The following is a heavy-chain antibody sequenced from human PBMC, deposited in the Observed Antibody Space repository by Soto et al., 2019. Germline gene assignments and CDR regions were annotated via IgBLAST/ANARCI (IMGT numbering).Heavy chain of an antibody. J-gene: IGHJ6*03. Sequence: SETLSLTCAVYGGSFSGYYWSWIRQPPGKGLEWIGEINHSGSTNYNPSLKSRVTISVDTSKNQFSLKLSSVTAADTAVYYCARDRGGYDYVSDYYYYYMDVWGKGTTVTVSS. CDR2: INHSGST. V-gene: IGHV4-34*01. CDR1: GGSFSGYY. CDR3: ARDRGGYDYVSDYYYYYMDV. D-gene: IGHD5-12*01.